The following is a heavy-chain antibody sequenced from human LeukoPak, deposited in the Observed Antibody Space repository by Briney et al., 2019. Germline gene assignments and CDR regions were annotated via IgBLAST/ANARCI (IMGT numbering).Heavy chain of an antibody. D-gene: IGHD2-2*01. J-gene: IGHJ4*02. CDR3: SGRDSSRSPWAY. Sequence: GGSLRLSCAASGFPFSSFWMNWVRQTPGRGLEWLANIRQDGSEQYYVDSVRGRFTISRDNAKNSVYLDMNNLRVDDTGVYYCSGRDSSRSPWAYWAQGTLVSVSS. CDR2: IRQDGSEQ. V-gene: IGHV3-7*01. CDR1: GFPFSSFW.